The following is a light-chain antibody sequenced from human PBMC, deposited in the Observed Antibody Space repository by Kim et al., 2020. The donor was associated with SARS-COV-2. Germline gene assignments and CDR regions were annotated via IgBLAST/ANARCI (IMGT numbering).Light chain of an antibody. CDR2: GAS. CDR3: QQYNNWPWT. Sequence: EIVMTQSPAILSVSPGERATLSCRASQSVSSNLAWYQQKPGQAPRILIYGASTRATGIPARFSGSGSGTEFTLTISSLQSEDFAVYYCQQYNNWPWTFGQGTKVDIK. J-gene: IGKJ1*01. V-gene: IGKV3-15*01. CDR1: QSVSSN.